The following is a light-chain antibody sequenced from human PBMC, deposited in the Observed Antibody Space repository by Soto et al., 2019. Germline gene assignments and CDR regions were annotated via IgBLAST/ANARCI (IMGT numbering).Light chain of an antibody. Sequence: IVMTQSLATLSVSPGERATLSCRASQSVSSNLAWYQQKPGQAPRLLIYGASTRATGIPARFSGSGSGTEFALTISSLQSEDFAVDYCQQYNNWPPLTFGGGTKVEIK. CDR1: QSVSSN. CDR3: QQYNNWPPLT. CDR2: GAS. V-gene: IGKV3-15*01. J-gene: IGKJ4*01.